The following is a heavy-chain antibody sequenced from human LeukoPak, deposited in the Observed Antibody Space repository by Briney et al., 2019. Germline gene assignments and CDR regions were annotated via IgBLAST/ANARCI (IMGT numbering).Heavy chain of an antibody. Sequence: GASVKVSCKASGGTFSSYAIGWVRQAPGQGLEWMGGIIPIFGTANYAQKFQGRVTITTDESTSTAYMELSSLRSEDTAVYYCARAEDTAMAPYYYYYMDVWGKGTTVTVSS. V-gene: IGHV1-69*05. CDR1: GGTFSSYA. J-gene: IGHJ6*03. D-gene: IGHD5-18*01. CDR2: IIPIFGTA. CDR3: ARAEDTAMAPYYYYYMDV.